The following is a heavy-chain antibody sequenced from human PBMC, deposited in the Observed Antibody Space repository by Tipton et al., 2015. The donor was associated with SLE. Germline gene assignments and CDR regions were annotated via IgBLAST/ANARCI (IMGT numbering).Heavy chain of an antibody. CDR2: INPNSGGT. J-gene: IGHJ4*02. CDR3: ARGLLLLDSAFDY. Sequence: QSGAEVKKPGSSVKVSCKASGGTFSSYAISWVRQAPGQGLEWMGRINPNSGGTNYAQKFQGRVTMTRDTSISTAYMELSRLRSDDTAVYYCARGLLLLDSAFDYWGQGALVTVSS. V-gene: IGHV1-2*06. CDR1: GGTFSSYA. D-gene: IGHD3-22*01.